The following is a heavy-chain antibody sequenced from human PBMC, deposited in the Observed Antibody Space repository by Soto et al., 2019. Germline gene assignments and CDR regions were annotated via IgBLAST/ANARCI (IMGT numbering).Heavy chain of an antibody. D-gene: IGHD3-3*01. CDR3: ARQSVGSGELRFLEWPQYYFDY. J-gene: IGHJ4*02. Sequence: QVQLVQSGAEVKKPGSSVKVSCKASGGTFSSYAISWVRQAPGQGLEWMGGIIPIFGTANYAQKFQGRVTITADESTSTAYMELSSLRSEDTAVYYCARQSVGSGELRFLEWPQYYFDYWGQGTLVTVSS. V-gene: IGHV1-69*01. CDR2: IIPIFGTA. CDR1: GGTFSSYA.